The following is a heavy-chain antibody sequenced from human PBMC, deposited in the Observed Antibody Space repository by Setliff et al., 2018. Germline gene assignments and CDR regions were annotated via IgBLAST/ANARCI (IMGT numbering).Heavy chain of an antibody. CDR1: GGSINSHY. D-gene: IGHD3-3*01. CDR2: IYYSGST. Sequence: SETLSLTCTVSGGSINSHYWSWIRQPPGKGLEWIGYIYYSGSTNYNPSLRSRVSISVDTSKNQFSLKLSSVTAADTATYYCARAGPTVTFFRVLVISWWDPWGQGSLVTVSS. CDR3: ARAGPTVTFFRVLVISWWDP. V-gene: IGHV4-59*08. J-gene: IGHJ5*02.